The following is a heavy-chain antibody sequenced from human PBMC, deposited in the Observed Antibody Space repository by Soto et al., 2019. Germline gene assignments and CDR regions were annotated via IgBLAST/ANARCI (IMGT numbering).Heavy chain of an antibody. CDR2: IYYSGST. D-gene: IGHD3-10*01. Sequence: PSETLALTRTVSGGSISSDYGSLIRQPPGKGLEWIGYIYYSGSTNYNPSLKSRVTISVDTSKNQFSLKLSSVTAADTAVYYCARVSGLLSFGELLYGMDVWGQGTTVT. CDR1: GGSISSDY. V-gene: IGHV4-59*01. CDR3: ARVSGLLSFGELLYGMDV. J-gene: IGHJ6*02.